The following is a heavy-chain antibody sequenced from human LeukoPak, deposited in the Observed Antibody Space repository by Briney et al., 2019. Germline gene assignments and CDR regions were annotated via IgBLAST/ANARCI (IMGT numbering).Heavy chain of an antibody. V-gene: IGHV5-51*01. CDR2: IYPGDSET. Sequence: GESLKISCKGSGYTFTSYWIAWVRQVPGKGLEWMGIIYPGDSETRYSPSFQGQVTMSADKFIRTAYLQWSSLKASDTAMYYCARIVASTQTSSYYYVMDVWGQGTTVTVSS. J-gene: IGHJ6*02. D-gene: IGHD5-12*01. CDR3: ARIVASTQTSSYYYVMDV. CDR1: GYTFTSYW.